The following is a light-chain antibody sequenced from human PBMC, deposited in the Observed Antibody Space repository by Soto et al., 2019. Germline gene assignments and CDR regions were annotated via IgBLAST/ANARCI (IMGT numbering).Light chain of an antibody. CDR3: QQYNSDST. V-gene: IGKV1-5*03. CDR2: KAS. J-gene: IGKJ1*01. CDR1: QSISIW. Sequence: IQLTQSPSTLSASVGDRVTITCRASQSISIWLAWYQQKPGKAPKLLIYKASSLESEVPSRCSGSGSGTEFTLTINSLQPDDSATYYCQQYNSDSTFGQGTKVEIK.